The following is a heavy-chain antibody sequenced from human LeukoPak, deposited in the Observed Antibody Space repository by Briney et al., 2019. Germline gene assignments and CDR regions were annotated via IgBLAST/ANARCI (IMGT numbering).Heavy chain of an antibody. Sequence: PSETLSLTCAVYGGSFSGYYWSWLRQPPGKGLEWIGEINHSGSTNYNPSLKSRVTISVDTSKNQFSLRLSSVTAADTAVYYCARRGKGTQSSWSGSFKEKNYYYYMDVWGKGTTVTVSS. CDR2: INHSGST. J-gene: IGHJ6*03. CDR1: GGSFSGYY. V-gene: IGHV4-34*01. CDR3: ARRGKGTQSSWSGSFKEKNYYYYMDV. D-gene: IGHD3-3*01.